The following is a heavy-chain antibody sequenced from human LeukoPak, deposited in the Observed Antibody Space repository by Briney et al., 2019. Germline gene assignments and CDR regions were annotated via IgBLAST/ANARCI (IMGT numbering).Heavy chain of an antibody. J-gene: IGHJ4*02. D-gene: IGHD4/OR15-4a*01. CDR3: ARTWGGATDY. Sequence: GGSLRLSCAASRFTFSSYSMNWVRQAPGKGLEWVSSISSSGNYIYYADSVKGRFTISRDNAKNSLYLQMNSLRAEDTAVYYCARTWGGATDYWGQGTLVTVSS. V-gene: IGHV3-21*01. CDR1: RFTFSSYS. CDR2: ISSSGNYI.